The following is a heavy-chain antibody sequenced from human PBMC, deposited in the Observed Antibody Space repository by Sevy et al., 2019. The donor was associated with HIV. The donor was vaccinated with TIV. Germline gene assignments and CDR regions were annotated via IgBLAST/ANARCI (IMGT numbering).Heavy chain of an antibody. CDR3: AREGTLITMLL. Sequence: ASVKVSCKASGYTFNNFGISWVRQAPGQGLEWMGWINPHNGNTKYAQKLHDRVTMTTDTSTSTAYMELRSLRSDDTAVYYCAREGTLITMLLWGQGTLVTVSS. CDR2: INPHNGNT. V-gene: IGHV1-18*01. CDR1: GYTFNNFG. D-gene: IGHD3-10*02. J-gene: IGHJ4*02.